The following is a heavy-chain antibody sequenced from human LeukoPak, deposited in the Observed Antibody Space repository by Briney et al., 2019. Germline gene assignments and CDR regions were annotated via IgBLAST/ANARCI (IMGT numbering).Heavy chain of an antibody. V-gene: IGHV3-11*01. J-gene: IGHJ4*02. Sequence: GGSLRLSCAASGFSFSDYYMNWIRQASGKGLEWVSYISSGGTTINYADSVKGRFTISRDNAKNSLFLQMNSLRAEDTAVYYCAMPHDYGDYGGYWGQGTLVTVSS. CDR1: GFSFSDYY. CDR2: ISSGGTTI. CDR3: AMPHDYGDYGGY. D-gene: IGHD4-17*01.